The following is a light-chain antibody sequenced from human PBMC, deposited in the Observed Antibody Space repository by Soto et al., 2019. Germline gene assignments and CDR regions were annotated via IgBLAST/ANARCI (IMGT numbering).Light chain of an antibody. CDR3: QRYNNWPS. CDR1: QSVTSS. CDR2: AAS. Sequence: VVLTHSQATLSLSPGERGTLSCRSSQSVTSSSLAWYQQRPGQAPRLLIYAASTRATGIPARFSGSGSGTDFTLTISSLQSEDFAVYYCQRYNNWPSFGPGTKVDI. V-gene: IGKV3-15*01. J-gene: IGKJ3*01.